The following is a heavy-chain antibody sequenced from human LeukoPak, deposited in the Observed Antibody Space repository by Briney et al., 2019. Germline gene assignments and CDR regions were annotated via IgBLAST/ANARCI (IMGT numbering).Heavy chain of an antibody. CDR3: ARHQYSYGFD. J-gene: IGHJ4*02. CDR1: GGSISTSNYY. Sequence: PSETLSLTCTVSGGSISTSNYYWGWIRQPPGKGLEWIGNIFYSGSTYYSPSLKSRVTISLDTSRNQFSLKLSSVTAADTAVYYCARHQYSYGFDWGQGTLVTVSP. V-gene: IGHV4-39*01. CDR2: IFYSGST. D-gene: IGHD5-18*01.